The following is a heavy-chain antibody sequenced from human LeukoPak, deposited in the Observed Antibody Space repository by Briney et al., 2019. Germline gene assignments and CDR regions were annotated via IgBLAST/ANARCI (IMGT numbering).Heavy chain of an antibody. D-gene: IGHD3-22*01. J-gene: IGHJ4*02. CDR2: ISSSSSTI. Sequence: GGSLRLSCAASGFTFSSYSMNWVRQAPGKGLEWVSYISSSSSTIYYADSVKGRFTISRDNAKNSLYLQMNSLRAEDTAVYYCARDNDYYYDSSGYYDYWGQGTLVTVSS. V-gene: IGHV3-48*04. CDR1: GFTFSSYS. CDR3: ARDNDYYYDSSGYYDY.